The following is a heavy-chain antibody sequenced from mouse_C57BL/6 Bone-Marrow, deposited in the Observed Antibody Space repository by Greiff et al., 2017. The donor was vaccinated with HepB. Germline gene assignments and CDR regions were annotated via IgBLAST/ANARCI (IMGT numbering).Heavy chain of an antibody. D-gene: IGHD1-1*01. CDR3: TTGTTVVADYFDY. V-gene: IGHV14-4*01. CDR1: GFNIKDDY. J-gene: IGHJ2*01. CDR2: IDPENGDT. Sequence: EVKLQESGAELVRPGASVKLSCTASGFNIKDDYMHWVKQRPEQGLEWIGWIDPENGDTEYASKFQGKATIIADTSSNTAYLQLSSLTSEDTAVYYCTTGTTVVADYFDYWGQGTTLTVSS.